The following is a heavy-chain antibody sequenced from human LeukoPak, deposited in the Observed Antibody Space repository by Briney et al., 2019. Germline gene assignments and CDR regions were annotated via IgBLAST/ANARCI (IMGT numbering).Heavy chain of an antibody. J-gene: IGHJ4*02. CDR2: ISSSSSYI. Sequence: GGSLRLSCAASGFTFSSYSMNWVRQAPGKGLEWVSSISSSSSYIYYADSVKGRFTISRDNAKNSLYLQMNSLRAEDTAVYYCARDLDHTSSGWYGYWGQGTLVTVSS. V-gene: IGHV3-21*01. D-gene: IGHD6-19*01. CDR3: ARDLDHTSSGWYGY. CDR1: GFTFSSYS.